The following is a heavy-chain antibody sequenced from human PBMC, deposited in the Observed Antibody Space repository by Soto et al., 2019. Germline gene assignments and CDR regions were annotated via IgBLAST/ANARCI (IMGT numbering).Heavy chain of an antibody. CDR1: GGSFSGSY. D-gene: IGHD3-16*01. CDR3: ARALGGVAYLKL. CDR2: FNHNGHL. Sequence: QVQLQQWGAGLLKPSETLSLTCAVSGGSFSGSYWTWVRQAPGRGLEWIGEFNHNGHLNYTPSLGSXXAISMDTSKKQCSLKVTSVAAADTAVYYGARALGGVAYLKLWGQGTLVTVSS. V-gene: IGHV4-34*01. J-gene: IGHJ4*02.